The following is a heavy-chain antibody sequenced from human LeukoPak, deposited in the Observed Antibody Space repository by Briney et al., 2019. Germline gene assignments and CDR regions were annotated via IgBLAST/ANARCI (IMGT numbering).Heavy chain of an antibody. V-gene: IGHV3-33*06. D-gene: IGHD6-19*01. J-gene: IGHJ4*02. CDR1: GFTCSSYG. CDR3: AKASRGAQWLVPDY. Sequence: PGGSLRLSCAASGFTCSSYGMHWVRQAPGKGLEWVAVIWYDGSNKYYADSVKGRFTISRDNSKNTLYLQMNSLRAEDTAVYYCAKASRGAQWLVPDYWGQGTLVTVSS. CDR2: IWYDGSNK.